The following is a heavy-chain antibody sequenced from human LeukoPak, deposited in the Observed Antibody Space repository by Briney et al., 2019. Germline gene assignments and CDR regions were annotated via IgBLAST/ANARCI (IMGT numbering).Heavy chain of an antibody. CDR2: IYYSGST. V-gene: IGHV4-39*01. D-gene: IGHD6-6*01. CDR3: ASHPVGASRPSYYYYCMDV. Sequence: SETLSLTCTVSGGSISSSSYYWGWIRQPPGKGLEWIGSIYYSGSTYYNPSLKSRVTISVDTSKNQFSLKLSSVTAADTAVYYCASHPVGASRPSYYYYCMDVWGKGTRVPVSS. J-gene: IGHJ6*03. CDR1: GGSISSSSYY.